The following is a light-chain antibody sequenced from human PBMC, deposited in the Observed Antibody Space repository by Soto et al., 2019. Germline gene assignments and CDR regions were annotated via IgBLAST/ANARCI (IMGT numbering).Light chain of an antibody. Sequence: DIVMTQSPDSLAVSLGERATINCKSSQSLLYSSNNYNYLAWYQQKPGQPPKLLIYWASTRESGVPDRFSGSGSGTDFTLTISSLQAEDVAVYYCQQYYSTPRTFGQGTKLEIK. V-gene: IGKV4-1*01. CDR1: QSLLYSSNNYNY. J-gene: IGKJ2*01. CDR3: QQYYSTPRT. CDR2: WAS.